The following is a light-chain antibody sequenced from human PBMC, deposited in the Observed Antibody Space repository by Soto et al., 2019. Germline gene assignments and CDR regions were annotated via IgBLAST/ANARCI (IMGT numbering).Light chain of an antibody. CDR2: LEGSGSY. J-gene: IGLJ3*02. Sequence: QAVLTQSSSASASLGSSVKLTCTLSNGHSTYIIAWHQQQPGKAPRYLMKLEGSGSYNKGSGVPDRFSGSSSGADRYLTISNLQSEDEADYYCETWDGYIQLFGGGTQLTVL. CDR3: ETWDGYIQL. V-gene: IGLV4-60*03. CDR1: NGHSTYI.